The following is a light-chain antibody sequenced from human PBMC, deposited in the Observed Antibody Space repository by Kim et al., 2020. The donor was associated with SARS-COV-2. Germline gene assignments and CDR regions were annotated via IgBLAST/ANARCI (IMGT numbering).Light chain of an antibody. CDR3: LVWDDVSDHWV. Sequence: SYELTQPPSVSVAPGQTATFTCGGDNVGSNSVHWYQQNPGQAPVLVISSDTDRPSGIPERFSGSTSGNTAALTIDRVAAGDEADYYCLVWDDVSDHWVFGAGTQLTVL. J-gene: IGLJ3*02. CDR2: SDT. CDR1: NVGSNS. V-gene: IGLV3-21*04.